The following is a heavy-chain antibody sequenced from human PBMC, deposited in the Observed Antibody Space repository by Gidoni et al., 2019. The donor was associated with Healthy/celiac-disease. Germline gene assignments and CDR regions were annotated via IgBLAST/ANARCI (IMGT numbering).Heavy chain of an antibody. CDR2: IYYSGST. Sequence: QVQLQESGPGLVKPSETLSLTCTVSGGSISSYYWSWIRQPPGKGLEWIGYIYYSGSTNYNPSLKSRVTISVDTSKNQFSLKLSSVTAADTAVYYCARDPSLTAMGYYFDYWGQGTLVTVSS. V-gene: IGHV4-59*01. CDR1: GGSISSYY. J-gene: IGHJ4*02. CDR3: ARDPSLTAMGYYFDY. D-gene: IGHD5-18*01.